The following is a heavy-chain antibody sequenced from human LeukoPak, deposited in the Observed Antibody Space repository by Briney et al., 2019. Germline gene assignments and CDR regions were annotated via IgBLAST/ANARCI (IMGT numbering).Heavy chain of an antibody. Sequence: SETLSLTCAVYGGSFSGYYWTWIRQPPGKGLEWIGEINHSGSTNYNPSLKSRVTISVDTSKNQFSLKLSSVTAADTAVYYCARDPQQDSSSFLFDYWGQGTLVTVSS. CDR1: GGSFSGYY. CDR2: INHSGST. D-gene: IGHD6-6*01. J-gene: IGHJ4*02. V-gene: IGHV4-34*01. CDR3: ARDPQQDSSSFLFDY.